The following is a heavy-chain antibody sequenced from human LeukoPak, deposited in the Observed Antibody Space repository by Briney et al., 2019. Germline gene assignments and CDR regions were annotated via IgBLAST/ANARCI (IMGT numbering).Heavy chain of an antibody. CDR2: ISTDARTI. J-gene: IGHJ4*02. V-gene: IGHV3-74*01. CDR1: GFTFSSNW. CDR3: VRGQATAWGLDY. Sequence: GGSLRLSCATSGFTFSSNWMHWVRQAPGKGLVWVSHISTDARTITYADFVKGRFTISRDNAKNTVYLQMNSLRAEDTALYYCVRGQATAWGLDYWGQGTLVTVSS. D-gene: IGHD6-13*01.